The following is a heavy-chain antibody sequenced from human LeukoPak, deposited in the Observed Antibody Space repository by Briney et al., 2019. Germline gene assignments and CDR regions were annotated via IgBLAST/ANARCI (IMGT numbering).Heavy chain of an antibody. J-gene: IGHJ6*03. Sequence: SETLSLTCTVSGGSISSGAYYWSWIRQHPGKGLEWVGYMYYTGSIYYNPSLKSRLTISLDTSKNQFSLKLSSVTAADTAVYYCARGRTGTTSFSPYYYYYYMDVWGKGTTVTVSS. D-gene: IGHD1-7*01. CDR3: ARGRTGTTSFSPYYYYYYMDV. CDR2: MYYTGSI. CDR1: GGSISSGAYY. V-gene: IGHV4-31*03.